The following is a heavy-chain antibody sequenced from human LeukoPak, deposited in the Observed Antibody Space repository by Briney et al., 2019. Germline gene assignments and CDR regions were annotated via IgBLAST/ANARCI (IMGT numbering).Heavy chain of an antibody. Sequence: ASVKASCKASGGTFSSYAISWVRQASGQGLEWMGGIIPIFGTANYAQKFQGRVTITTDESTSTAYMELSGLRSEDTAVYYCARGEDSSGSGYWGQGTLVTVSS. CDR3: ARGEDSSGSGY. CDR2: IIPIFGTA. J-gene: IGHJ4*02. CDR1: GGTFSSYA. V-gene: IGHV1-69*05. D-gene: IGHD6-19*01.